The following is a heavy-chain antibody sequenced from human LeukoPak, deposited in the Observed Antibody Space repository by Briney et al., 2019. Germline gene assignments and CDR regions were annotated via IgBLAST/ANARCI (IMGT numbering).Heavy chain of an antibody. D-gene: IGHD3-10*01. Sequence: TSETLSLICTVSGGSISSRTNYWGWIRQPPGKGLEWIGTIYYSGSTYYNPSLKSRVTMSVDTSKNQFSLNLNSVTAADTALYYCARQGWFGELLSPLDYWGQGTLVTVSS. CDR3: ARQGWFGELLSPLDY. V-gene: IGHV4-39*01. J-gene: IGHJ4*02. CDR2: IYYSGST. CDR1: GGSISSRTNY.